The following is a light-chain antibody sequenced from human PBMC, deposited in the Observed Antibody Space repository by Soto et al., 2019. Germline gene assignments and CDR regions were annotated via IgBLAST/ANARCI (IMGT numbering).Light chain of an antibody. J-gene: IGKJ1*01. CDR2: GAS. CDR1: QSVSSSY. V-gene: IGKV3-20*01. Sequence: EIVLTQSPGNLSLSPGERATLSCRASQSVSSSYLAWYQQKPGQAPRLLIYGASSRATGIPDRFSGSGSETDFTLSISRLEPEDFAVYYCQQYGSSPTWTFGQGTKVEIK. CDR3: QQYGSSPTWT.